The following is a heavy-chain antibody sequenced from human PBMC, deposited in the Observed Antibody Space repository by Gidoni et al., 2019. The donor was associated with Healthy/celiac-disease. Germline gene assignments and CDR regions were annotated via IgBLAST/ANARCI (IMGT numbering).Heavy chain of an antibody. D-gene: IGHD6-13*01. J-gene: IGHJ3*02. Sequence: QVRLVESGGGGVRPGRPLRLPCVASGFTPSSYAMHWVRQAPGTGLEWVAIMSDDGINKYYADSVKGRFTISRDNSKNTLYLQMNSLGAEDTAVYYCARVSLAAAGRAFDIWGQGTMVTVSS. CDR1: GFTPSSYA. CDR3: ARVSLAAAGRAFDI. V-gene: IGHV3-30-3*01. CDR2: MSDDGINK.